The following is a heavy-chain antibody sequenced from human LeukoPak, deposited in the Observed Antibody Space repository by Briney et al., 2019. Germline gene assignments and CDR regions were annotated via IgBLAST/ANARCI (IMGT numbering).Heavy chain of an antibody. J-gene: IGHJ5*02. CDR1: GYTFTSYD. V-gene: IGHV1-8*01. CDR3: ARRLIAAAGTFDP. CDR2: MNPNSGNT. Sequence: ASVKVSCKASGYTFTSYDINWVRQATGQGLEWMGWMNPNSGNTGYAQKFQGRVTMTRNTSISTAYMELSSLRSEDTAVYYCARRLIAAAGTFDPWGQGTLVTVS. D-gene: IGHD6-13*01.